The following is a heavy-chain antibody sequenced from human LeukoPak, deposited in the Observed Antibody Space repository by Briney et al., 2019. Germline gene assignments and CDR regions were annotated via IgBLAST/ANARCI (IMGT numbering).Heavy chain of an antibody. CDR3: ARKFYSGPNWFDP. J-gene: IGHJ5*02. D-gene: IGHD2/OR15-2a*01. V-gene: IGHV3-7*01. CDR2: IKQDGSEK. CDR1: GFTFSSYW. Sequence: PGGSLRLSCAASGFTFSSYWMSWVRQAPGKGLEWVANIKQDGSEKYYVDSVKGRFTISRDNAKHSLYLQMNSLRAEDTAVYYCARKFYSGPNWFDPWGQGTLVTVSS.